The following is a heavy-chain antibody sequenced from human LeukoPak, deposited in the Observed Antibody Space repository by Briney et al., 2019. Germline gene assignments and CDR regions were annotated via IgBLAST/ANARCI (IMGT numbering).Heavy chain of an antibody. CDR2: ISAYNGNT. J-gene: IGHJ4*02. D-gene: IGHD5-18*01. Sequence: ASVKVSCKASGYTFTSYAMNWVRQAPGQGLEWMGWISAYNGNTNYAQNLQGRVTMTTDTSTSTAYMELRSLRSDDTAVYYCARELGYSPDGSREGYWGQGTLVTVSS. CDR3: ARELGYSPDGSREGY. CDR1: GYTFTSYA. V-gene: IGHV1-18*01.